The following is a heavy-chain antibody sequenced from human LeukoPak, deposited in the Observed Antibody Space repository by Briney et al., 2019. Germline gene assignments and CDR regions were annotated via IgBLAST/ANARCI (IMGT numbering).Heavy chain of an antibody. J-gene: IGHJ6*03. CDR2: IYYSGRT. CDR1: GGSIRGYY. D-gene: IGHD6-13*01. V-gene: IGHV4-59*01. CDR3: ARGGQQLVLSDYYMDV. Sequence: ETLSLTCNVSGGSIRGYYWSWIRQPPGKGLEWIGYIYYSGRTNYNPFLKSRVTISVDTSKNQFSLQLSSVTAADTAVYYCARGGQQLVLSDYYMDVWGKGTTVTISS.